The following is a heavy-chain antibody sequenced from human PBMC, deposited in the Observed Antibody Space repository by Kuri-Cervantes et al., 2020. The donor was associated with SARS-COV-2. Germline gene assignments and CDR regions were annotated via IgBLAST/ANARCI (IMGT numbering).Heavy chain of an antibody. Sequence: ESLKISCAASGFTFSSYSMDWVRQPPGKGLEWIGEINHSGSTNYNPSLKSRVTISVDTSKNQFSLKLSSVTAADTAVYYCARPSQARTGWFDPWGQGTLVTVSS. J-gene: IGHJ5*02. CDR2: INHSGST. CDR3: ARPSQARTGWFDP. CDR1: GFTFSSYS. V-gene: IGHV4-34*01.